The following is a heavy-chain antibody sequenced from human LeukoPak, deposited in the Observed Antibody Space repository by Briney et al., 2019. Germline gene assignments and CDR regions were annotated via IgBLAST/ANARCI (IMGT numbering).Heavy chain of an antibody. Sequence: ASVKVSCKTSGYTFSNYGISWVRQAPGQGLEWMGWITAYNGNRLYAQRFQGGITLTTDTSTSTSYMELRSLEYDDTAIYYCARDNDKVVDHWGQGTLVTVSS. CDR2: ITAYNGNR. CDR3: ARDNDKVVDH. CDR1: GYTFSNYG. J-gene: IGHJ4*01. D-gene: IGHD1-1*01. V-gene: IGHV1-18*01.